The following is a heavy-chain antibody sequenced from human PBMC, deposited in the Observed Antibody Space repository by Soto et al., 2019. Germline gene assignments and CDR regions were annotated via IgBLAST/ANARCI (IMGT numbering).Heavy chain of an antibody. CDR2: ISSGGSTI. D-gene: IGHD2-21*02. Sequence: GGSLRLSCVGSGFTFSTYEMQWVRQAPGKGLEWVSYISSGGSTIFYGESVKGRFTVSRDNDRSSLYLQMNSLRVEDSGVYYCARIGTVLTPDDSWGQGTLVTVS. J-gene: IGHJ4*02. V-gene: IGHV3-48*03. CDR3: ARIGTVLTPDDS. CDR1: GFTFSTYE.